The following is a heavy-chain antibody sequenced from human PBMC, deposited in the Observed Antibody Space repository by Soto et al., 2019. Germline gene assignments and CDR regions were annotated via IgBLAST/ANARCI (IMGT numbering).Heavy chain of an antibody. Sequence: QVHLVQSGAEVKKPGASVKVSCKASGYTFTSYGITWVRQAPGQGLEWMGWISAHNGNTDYAQKLQGRVIVTRDTAASTAYMELRSLRSDDTAVYYCARGRYGDYWGQGPLVTVSS. CDR3: ARGRYGDY. J-gene: IGHJ4*02. D-gene: IGHD1-1*01. CDR2: ISAHNGNT. V-gene: IGHV1-18*01. CDR1: GYTFTSYG.